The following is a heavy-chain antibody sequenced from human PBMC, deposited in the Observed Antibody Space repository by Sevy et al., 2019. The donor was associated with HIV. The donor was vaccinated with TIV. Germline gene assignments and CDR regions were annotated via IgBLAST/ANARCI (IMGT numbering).Heavy chain of an antibody. J-gene: IGHJ4*02. CDR3: ARDEGGNWNDESHFDY. CDR2: IKQDGSEK. Sequence: GESLKISCAASGFTFSSYWMSWVRQAPGKGLEWVANIKQDGSEKYYVDSVKGRFTISRDNAKNSLYLQMNSLRAEDTAVYYCARDEGGNWNDESHFDYWGQGTLVTVSS. V-gene: IGHV3-7*01. D-gene: IGHD1-20*01. CDR1: GFTFSSYW.